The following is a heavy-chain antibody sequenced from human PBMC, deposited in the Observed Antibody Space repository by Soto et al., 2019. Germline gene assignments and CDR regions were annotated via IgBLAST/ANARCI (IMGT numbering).Heavy chain of an antibody. J-gene: IGHJ4*02. Sequence: SETLSLTCTVSGGSISSDDCYWGWIRQPPGKGLEWIGYIYYSGSTYYNPSLKSRVTISVDTSKNQFSLRLNSVTAADTAMYYCARYYCSSTSCFLFDYWGQGTLVTVSS. CDR1: GGSISSDDCY. D-gene: IGHD2-2*01. CDR3: ARYYCSSTSCFLFDY. V-gene: IGHV4-30-4*01. CDR2: IYYSGST.